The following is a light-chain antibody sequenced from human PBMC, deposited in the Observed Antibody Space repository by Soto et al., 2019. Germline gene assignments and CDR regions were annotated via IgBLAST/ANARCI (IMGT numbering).Light chain of an antibody. CDR2: GAS. Sequence: EIVLTQSPGTLSLSPGDRATLSCRASQSVSSSYLAWYQQKPGQAPRLFIYGASSRASGIPDRFSGSGSGKDFTLTISRLEPEEFAVYYCQQYGSSPPITFGQGTRLEMK. J-gene: IGKJ5*01. CDR1: QSVSSSY. V-gene: IGKV3-20*01. CDR3: QQYGSSPPIT.